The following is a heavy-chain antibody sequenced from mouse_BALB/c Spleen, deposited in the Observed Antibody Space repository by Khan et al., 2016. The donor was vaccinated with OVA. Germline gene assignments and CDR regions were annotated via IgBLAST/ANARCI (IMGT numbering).Heavy chain of an antibody. CDR1: GYIFSSYW. CDR2: ILPGSGTT. V-gene: IGHV1-9*01. Sequence: QVQLKESGAELMKPGASVKISCKATGYIFSSYWIEWVKQRPGHGLEWIGEILPGSGTTNYNEKFKGKATFTAETSSNPAYMQLSSLTSEDAAVYYCTRYGNHWNFDVWGAGTTVTVSS. CDR3: TRYGNHWNFDV. D-gene: IGHD2-1*01. J-gene: IGHJ1*01.